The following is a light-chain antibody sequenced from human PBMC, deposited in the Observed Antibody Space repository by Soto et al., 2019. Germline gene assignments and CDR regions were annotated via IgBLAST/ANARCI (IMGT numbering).Light chain of an antibody. CDR2: VAS. Sequence: DIQMNQSPSSLSAAVEDRVTIACRASQSSSTSLNWYQQKPGKAPKLLIYVASSLQSGVPSRFSGSGSGTDVTLTISSLQPEDFATYFCQQSYSTPYTFGQGTKLEIK. CDR1: QSSSTS. V-gene: IGKV1-39*01. CDR3: QQSYSTPYT. J-gene: IGKJ2*01.